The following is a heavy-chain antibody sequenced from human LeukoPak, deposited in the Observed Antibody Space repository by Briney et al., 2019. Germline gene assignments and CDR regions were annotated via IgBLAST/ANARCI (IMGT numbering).Heavy chain of an antibody. D-gene: IGHD6-19*01. CDR2: IDPSDSYT. V-gene: IGHV5-10-1*01. Sequence: GESLQISCTASAHSFTSYWISWARQMRGQGLEWIGTIDPSDSYTNYSPSFQGHVTISTDKSINTAYLQWSSLKASDTAMYYCARARYSSGWYFDFWGQGTLVSVSS. J-gene: IGHJ4*02. CDR3: ARARYSSGWYFDF. CDR1: AHSFTSYW.